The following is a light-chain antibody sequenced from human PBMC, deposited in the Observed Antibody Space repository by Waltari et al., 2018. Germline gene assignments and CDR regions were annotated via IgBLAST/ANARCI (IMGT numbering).Light chain of an antibody. Sequence: EIVLPQSPGTLSLSPGARATLSCRVSQSVSSSYLSWYQQKPGQAPRLLIYAASSRATGIPDRFRGSGSGTDFTLTISRLEPGDFAVYYCQHYGSSPPVTFGQGTKLEI. CDR1: QSVSSSY. V-gene: IGKV3-20*01. J-gene: IGKJ2*01. CDR3: QHYGSSPPVT. CDR2: AAS.